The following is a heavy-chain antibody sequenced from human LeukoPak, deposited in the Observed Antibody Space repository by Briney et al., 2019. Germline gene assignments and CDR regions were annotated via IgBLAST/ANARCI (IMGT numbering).Heavy chain of an antibody. CDR3: AKDLRYGDYADGF. J-gene: IGHJ4*02. D-gene: IGHD4-17*01. CDR1: GFTFSSYR. V-gene: IGHV3-30*18. CDR2: ISYDGSNE. Sequence: GRSLRLSCAASGFTFSSYRMQWLRQAPGKGLVWWAVISYDGSNEYYAASVKGRFTISRDNSTNTLYLQMNSLRAEDTAVYYCAKDLRYGDYADGFWGQGTLVTVSS.